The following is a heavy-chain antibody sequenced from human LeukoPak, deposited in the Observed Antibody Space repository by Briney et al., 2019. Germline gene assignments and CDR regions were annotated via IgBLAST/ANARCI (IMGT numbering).Heavy chain of an antibody. Sequence: GGSLRLSCAASGFTFSSYSMNWVRQAPGKGLEWVSSISSSSSYIYYADSVKGRFTISRDNAKNSLYLQMNSLRAEDTAVYYCARDQYVCSSSCPGDYYYGMDVWGQGTTVTVSS. D-gene: IGHD6-13*01. CDR1: GFTFSSYS. V-gene: IGHV3-21*01. CDR3: ARDQYVCSSSCPGDYYYGMDV. J-gene: IGHJ6*02. CDR2: ISSSSSYI.